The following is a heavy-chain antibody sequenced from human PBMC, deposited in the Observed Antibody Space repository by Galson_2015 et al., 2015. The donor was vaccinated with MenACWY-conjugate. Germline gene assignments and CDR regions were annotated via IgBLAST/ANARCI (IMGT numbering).Heavy chain of an antibody. D-gene: IGHD3-10*01. J-gene: IGHJ4*02. V-gene: IGHV3-23*01. CDR2: ISASGTTT. CDR1: GFTFNIKP. CDR3: ASLALVRGLIAHFDY. Sequence: LRLSCAVSGFTFNIKPMSWVRQAPGKGLAWVSIISASGTTTYYADSVKGRFTISRDNSRNTVSLHMSSLGVEDTAVYFCASLALVRGLIAHFDYWGQGTLAAVSS.